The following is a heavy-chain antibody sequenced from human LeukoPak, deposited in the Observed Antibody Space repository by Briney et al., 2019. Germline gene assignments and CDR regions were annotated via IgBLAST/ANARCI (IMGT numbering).Heavy chain of an antibody. CDR2: IWYDGSNK. CDR3: ARAPRGTTVTTYLGY. V-gene: IGHV3-33*01. J-gene: IGHJ4*02. Sequence: GRSLRLSCAASGFTFSSYGMHWVRQAPGKGLEWVAVIWYDGSNKYYADSVKGRFTISRDNSKNTLYLQMNSLRAEDTAVYYCARAPRGTTVTTYLGYWGQGTLVTVSS. CDR1: GFTFSSYG. D-gene: IGHD4-17*01.